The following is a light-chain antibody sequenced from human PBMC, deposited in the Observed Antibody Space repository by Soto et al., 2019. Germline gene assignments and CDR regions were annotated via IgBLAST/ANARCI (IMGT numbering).Light chain of an antibody. CDR2: GVS. Sequence: EIVMTQSPATLSLSPGERATLSCRASQTVISSYLSWYQQKPGQAPRLLIYGVSTRATGIPARFSGSGSGTDFTLTISSLQPEDFAVYYCQQDYNLPWTFGQGTKVEIK. J-gene: IGKJ1*01. CDR1: QTVISSY. CDR3: QQDYNLPWT. V-gene: IGKV3D-7*01.